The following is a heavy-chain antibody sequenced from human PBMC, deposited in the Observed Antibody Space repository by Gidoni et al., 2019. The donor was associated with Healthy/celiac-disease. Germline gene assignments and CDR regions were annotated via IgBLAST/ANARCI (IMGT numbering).Heavy chain of an antibody. V-gene: IGHV4-34*01. CDR2: INHSGST. D-gene: IGHD3-10*01. CDR3: ATRGREERLLWFGELSHYYGMNV. Sequence: GLEWIGEINHSGSTNYNPSLKSRVTISVDTSKNQFSLKLSSVTAADTAVYYCATRGREERLLWFGELSHYYGMNVWGKGTTVTFSS. J-gene: IGHJ6*04.